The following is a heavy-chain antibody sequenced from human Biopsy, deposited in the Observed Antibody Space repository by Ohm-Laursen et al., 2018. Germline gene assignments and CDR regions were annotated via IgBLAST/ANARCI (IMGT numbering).Heavy chain of an antibody. Sequence: GASVKVSCKVFGYTFITYYVNWVRQAPGEGLEWMGRISGYNGNTNYAQKFQGRVTMTADTSTSTVYMEVRGLRSDDTAVYYCARVTLPLYLDYWGQGTRVSVSS. D-gene: IGHD5/OR15-5a*01. CDR1: GYTFITYY. CDR2: ISGYNGNT. V-gene: IGHV1-18*01. CDR3: ARVTLPLYLDY. J-gene: IGHJ4*02.